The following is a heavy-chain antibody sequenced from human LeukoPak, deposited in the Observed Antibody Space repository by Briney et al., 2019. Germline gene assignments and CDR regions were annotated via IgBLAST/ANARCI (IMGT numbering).Heavy chain of an antibody. J-gene: IGHJ4*02. D-gene: IGHD2-21*02. CDR3: ARESAHCGGDCSDY. Sequence: GGSLRLSCVASGFTFSTYEMNWVRQAPRKGLEWVSYISSDDNIIFYADSVKGRFTVSRDNAKNSLFLQMNSLRAEDTAVYYCARESAHCGGDCSDYWGQGTVVSGSS. CDR2: ISSDDNII. CDR1: GFTFSTYE. V-gene: IGHV3-48*03.